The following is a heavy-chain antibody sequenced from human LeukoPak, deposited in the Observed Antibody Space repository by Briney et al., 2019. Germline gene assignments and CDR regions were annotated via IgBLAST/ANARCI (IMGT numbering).Heavy chain of an antibody. J-gene: IGHJ5*02. V-gene: IGHV4-34*01. Sequence: SETLPLTCAVYGGSFSGYYWSWIRQPPGKGLEWIGEINHSGSTNYNPSLKSRVTISVDTSKNQFSLKLSSVTAADTAVYYCARGSKKSMVRGVDRYNWFDPWGQGTLITVSS. CDR2: INHSGST. CDR1: GGSFSGYY. D-gene: IGHD3-10*01. CDR3: ARGSKKSMVRGVDRYNWFDP.